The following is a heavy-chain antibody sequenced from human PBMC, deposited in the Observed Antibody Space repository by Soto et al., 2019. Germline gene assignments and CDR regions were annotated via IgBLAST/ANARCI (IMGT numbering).Heavy chain of an antibody. CDR2: IKQDGSEK. D-gene: IGHD3-10*01. CDR1: GFTFSSYW. CDR3: ARGAGSYFRRVVGAFDI. V-gene: IGHV3-7*04. Sequence: EVQLVESGGGLVQPGGSLRLSCAASGFTFSSYWMTWVRQAPGKGLEWVANIKQDGSEKFYVDSVKGRFTISRDNAKNSLYMQTHSLRAEDTAVYYCARGAGSYFRRVVGAFDIWGQGTMVTVSS. J-gene: IGHJ3*02.